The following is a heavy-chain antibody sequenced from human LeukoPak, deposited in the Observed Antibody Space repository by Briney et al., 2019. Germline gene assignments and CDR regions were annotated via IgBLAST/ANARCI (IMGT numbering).Heavy chain of an antibody. CDR2: ISGGGGTI. J-gene: IGHJ3*02. V-gene: IGHV3-48*01. Sequence: GGSLRLSCAASGFTFSAYSMNWVRQAPGKGLEWVAYISGGGGTIYYADSVKGRFTISRDNAKNTLYLQMNSLRAEDTAVYYCARVGGISSSWSADAFDIWGQGTMVTVSS. D-gene: IGHD6-13*01. CDR1: GFTFSAYS. CDR3: ARVGGISSSWSADAFDI.